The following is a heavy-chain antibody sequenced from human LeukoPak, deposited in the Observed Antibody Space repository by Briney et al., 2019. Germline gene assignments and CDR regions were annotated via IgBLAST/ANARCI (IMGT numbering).Heavy chain of an antibody. Sequence: PSETLSLTCAVSGYSISSGFYWAWIRQPPGKGLEWLGIIYYSGNTYYNPSLKSRVTISVDTSKNQFSLKLSSVTAADTAVYYCARLDGDSLFDYWGQGTLVTVSS. CDR2: IYYSGNT. V-gene: IGHV4-38-2*01. J-gene: IGHJ4*02. CDR1: GYSISSGFY. D-gene: IGHD4-17*01. CDR3: ARLDGDSLFDY.